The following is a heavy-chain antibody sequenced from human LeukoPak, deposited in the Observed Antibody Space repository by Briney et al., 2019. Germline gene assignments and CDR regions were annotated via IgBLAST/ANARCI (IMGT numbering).Heavy chain of an antibody. J-gene: IGHJ4*02. CDR3: TTKVIRGNSGDDYDD. Sequence: GGSLRLSCAASGVTYSSYGMHWVRQAPGKGLEWVALISSDGNDKLYGDSVKGRFTISRDDSKSTLYLQMNSLRAEDTAVYYCTTKVIRGNSGDDYDDWGQGTLVTVSS. CDR2: ISSDGNDK. D-gene: IGHD5-12*01. V-gene: IGHV3-30*03. CDR1: GVTYSSYG.